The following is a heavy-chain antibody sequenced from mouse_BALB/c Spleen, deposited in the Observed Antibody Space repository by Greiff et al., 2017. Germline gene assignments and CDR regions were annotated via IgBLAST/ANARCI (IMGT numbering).Heavy chain of an antibody. D-gene: IGHD2-10*02. CDR1: GYAFTNYL. V-gene: IGHV1-54*01. J-gene: IGHJ1*01. CDR3: ARSRYGKGPRFDV. CDR2: INPGSGGT. Sequence: QVHVKQSGAELVRPGTSVKVSCKASGYAFTNYLIEWVKQRPGQGLEWIGVINPGSGGTNYNEKFKGKATLTADKSSSTAYMQLSSLTSDDSAVYFCARSRYGKGPRFDVWGAGTTVTVSS.